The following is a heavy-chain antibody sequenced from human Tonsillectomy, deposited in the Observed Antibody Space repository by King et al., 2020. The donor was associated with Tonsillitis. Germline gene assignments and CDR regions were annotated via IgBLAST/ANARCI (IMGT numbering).Heavy chain of an antibody. J-gene: IGHJ3*02. V-gene: IGHV5-51*01. CDR2: IYPGDSET. CDR3: ARQLVVPPRGRPATVAFVI. CDR1: GYSFTNYW. Sequence: EVQLVESGAEVKKPGESVKISCTGAGYSFTNYWIGWVRQMPGKGLEWMGVIYPGDSETRYSPSFQGQVTISADKSNRIVYRQWSSLKASDTARYYCARQLVVPPRGRPATVAFVIWGQGTMGTVSS. D-gene: IGHD3-22*01.